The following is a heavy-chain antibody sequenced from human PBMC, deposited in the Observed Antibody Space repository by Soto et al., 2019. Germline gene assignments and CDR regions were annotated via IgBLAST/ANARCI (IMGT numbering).Heavy chain of an antibody. CDR2: IIPIFGTA. CDR3: ATRYYYDSSGYGGGMDV. J-gene: IGHJ6*02. D-gene: IGHD3-22*01. CDR1: GGTFSSYA. Sequence: QVQLVQSGAEVKKPGSSVKVSCKASGGTFSSYAISWVRQAPGQGLEWMGGIIPIFGTANYAQKFQGRVTITADEPTSTAYMELSSLRSEDTAVYYCATRYYYDSSGYGGGMDVWGQGTTVTVSS. V-gene: IGHV1-69*12.